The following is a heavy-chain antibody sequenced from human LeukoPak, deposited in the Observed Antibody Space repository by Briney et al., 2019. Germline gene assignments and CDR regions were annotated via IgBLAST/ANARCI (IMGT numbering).Heavy chain of an antibody. CDR1: GFTFSSYE. D-gene: IGHD6-13*01. CDR3: ARVGALSSSWLLY. CDR2: ISRSATTI. V-gene: IGHV3-48*03. Sequence: PGGSLRLSCAASGFTFSSYEMNWVRQAPGRGLEWVSSISRSATTIYYADSVKGRFTIPRDNAKNSLYLQMNSLRAEDTAVYLCARVGALSSSWLLYWGQGTLVTVSS. J-gene: IGHJ4*02.